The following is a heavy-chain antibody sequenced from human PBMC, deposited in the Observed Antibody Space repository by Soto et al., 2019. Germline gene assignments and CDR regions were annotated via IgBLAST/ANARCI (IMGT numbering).Heavy chain of an antibody. CDR3: SRMFGFSYGPANRGMDV. Sequence: QVQLVESGGGVAQPGRSLRLFCAASGFTLSSYSLHWVRQSPGKGLEWVAAISSDGTEKHYADSVKGRFTISRDNSKNSLSRPWNSLRTEDTAVYYCSRMFGFSYGPANRGMDVWGQATTVTVSS. D-gene: IGHD5-18*01. V-gene: IGHV3-30*04. J-gene: IGHJ6*02. CDR2: ISSDGTEK. CDR1: GFTLSSYS.